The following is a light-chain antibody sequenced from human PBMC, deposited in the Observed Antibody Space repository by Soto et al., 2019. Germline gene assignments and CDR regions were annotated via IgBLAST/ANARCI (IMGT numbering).Light chain of an antibody. CDR3: SSYTSSSTHV. CDR2: DVS. CDR1: SSDVGAYTF. Sequence: QSALTQPACVSGSPGQSITISCTGTSSDVGAYTFVSWYQQHPDKVPKLMIFDVSRRPSGVSDRFSGSKSGNTASLTISGLQPEDEADYYCSSYTSSSTHVFGSGTKVTVL. V-gene: IGLV2-14*03. J-gene: IGLJ1*01.